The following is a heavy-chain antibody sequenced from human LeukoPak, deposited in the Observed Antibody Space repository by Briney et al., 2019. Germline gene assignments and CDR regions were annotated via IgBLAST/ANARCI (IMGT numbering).Heavy chain of an antibody. CDR2: ISSSSSTI. V-gene: IGHV3-48*04. CDR1: GFTFSSYS. D-gene: IGHD7-27*01. Sequence: PGGSLRLSCAASGFTFSSYSMNWVRQAPGKGLEWVSYISSSSSTIYYADSVKGRFTISRDNAKNSLYLQMNSLRAEDTAVYYCARERLLGIRDYFDYWGQGTLVTVSS. CDR3: ARERLLGIRDYFDY. J-gene: IGHJ4*02.